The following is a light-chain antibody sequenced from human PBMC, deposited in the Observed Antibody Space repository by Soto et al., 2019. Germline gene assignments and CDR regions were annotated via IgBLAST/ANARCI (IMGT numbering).Light chain of an antibody. V-gene: IGKV3-15*01. CDR2: YAS. CDR3: QQYNNWPPIT. Sequence: EIMMTQSPATLSVSPGDTATLSCRASQSVRNNLAWYQQKPGQAPRLLIYYASTRATDIPARFSGSGSGTEFTLTISSLQSEDFALYYWQQYNNWPPITFGQGTRLEIK. J-gene: IGKJ5*01. CDR1: QSVRNN.